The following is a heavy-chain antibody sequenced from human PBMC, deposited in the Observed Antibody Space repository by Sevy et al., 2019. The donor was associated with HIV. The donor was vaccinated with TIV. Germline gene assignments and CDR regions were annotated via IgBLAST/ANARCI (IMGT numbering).Heavy chain of an antibody. CDR3: ARDLIEYQMFTFDY. V-gene: IGHV1-2*02. Sequence: ASVKVSCKASGYTFTNYYIHWVRQAPGQGLEWMGWINPNSGATNYAQKFQGRVTMTRDTSISTAYMELGRLRSDDTALFYCARDLIEYQMFTFDYWGQGTLVTVSS. CDR2: INPNSGAT. CDR1: GYTFTNYY. D-gene: IGHD3-16*01. J-gene: IGHJ4*02.